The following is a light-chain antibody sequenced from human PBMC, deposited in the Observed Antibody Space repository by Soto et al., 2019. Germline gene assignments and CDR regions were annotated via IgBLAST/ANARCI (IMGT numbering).Light chain of an antibody. V-gene: IGKV1-39*01. J-gene: IGKJ4*01. CDR1: QSISSY. CDR3: QQSYSTHLT. Sequence: DIQMTQSPSSLSASVGDRVTITCRASQSISSYLNWYQQKPGKAPKLLIYAASSLQSGVPSRFSGSGSGTDFTLTISSLQHEDFVTYYCQQSYSTHLTFGGGTKVEIK. CDR2: AAS.